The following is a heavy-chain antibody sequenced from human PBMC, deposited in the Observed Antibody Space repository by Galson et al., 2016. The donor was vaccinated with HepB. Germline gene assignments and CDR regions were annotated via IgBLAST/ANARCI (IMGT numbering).Heavy chain of an antibody. J-gene: IGHJ4*02. Sequence: SLRLSCAASGFTFSNYAMSWVRQAPGKGPEWVSAISGVSDRTYYAGSMKDRFIISRDDSRNMLFLQLNSLRAEDTAIYYCAKESPYSNVRQYYLENWGQGTLVTVSS. D-gene: IGHD4-11*01. CDR3: AKESPYSNVRQYYLEN. CDR1: GFTFSNYA. CDR2: ISGVSDRT. V-gene: IGHV3-23*01.